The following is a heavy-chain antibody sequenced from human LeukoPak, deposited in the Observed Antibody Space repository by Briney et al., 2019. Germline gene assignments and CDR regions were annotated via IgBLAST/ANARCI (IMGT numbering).Heavy chain of an antibody. V-gene: IGHV3-23*01. J-gene: IGHJ4*02. CDR1: GFTFSAYG. Sequence: HPGGSLRLSCVGSGFTFSAYGMSWVRHAPGKGLESVSSISGSDGATSYADSVKGRFTISRDNSKNTLYLQMNSLRAEDTAVYYCAKDMRGVVLVPRAYYFDSWGQGTLVTVSS. CDR2: ISGSDGAT. D-gene: IGHD2-8*02. CDR3: AKDMRGVVLVPRAYYFDS.